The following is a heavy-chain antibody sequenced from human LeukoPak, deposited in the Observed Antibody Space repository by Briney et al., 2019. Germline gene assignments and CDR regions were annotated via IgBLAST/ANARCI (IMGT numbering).Heavy chain of an antibody. CDR3: TRLARIAVAAPIDY. V-gene: IGHV4-39*07. CDR1: GGSISSSSYY. J-gene: IGHJ4*02. D-gene: IGHD6-19*01. Sequence: SETLSLTCTVSGGSISSSSYYWGWIRQPPGKGLEWIGSIYYSGSTYYNPSLKSRVTISVDTSKNQFSLKLSSVTAADTAVYYFTRLARIAVAAPIDYWGQGTLVTVSS. CDR2: IYYSGST.